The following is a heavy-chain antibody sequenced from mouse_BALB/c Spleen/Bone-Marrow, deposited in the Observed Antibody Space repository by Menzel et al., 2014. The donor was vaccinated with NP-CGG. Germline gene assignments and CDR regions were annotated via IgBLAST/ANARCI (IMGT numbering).Heavy chain of an antibody. CDR1: GYSITSDYA. J-gene: IGHJ2*01. CDR3: ARDYYGSSYFDY. Sequence: VQLKDSGPGLVKPSQSLSLTCTVTGYSITSDYAWHWIRQFPGNKLEWMGYMSSSGSTSYRPSLKSRISITRDTSKNQFFLQLNSVTAEDTGTYYCARDYYGSSYFDYWGQGTTLTVSS. CDR2: MSSSGST. D-gene: IGHD1-1*01. V-gene: IGHV3-2*02.